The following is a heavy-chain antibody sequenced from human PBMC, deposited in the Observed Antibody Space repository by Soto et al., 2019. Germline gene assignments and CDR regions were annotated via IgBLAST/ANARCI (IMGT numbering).Heavy chain of an antibody. CDR1: GFTFSSYG. Sequence: QVQLVESGGGVVQPGRSLRLSCAASGFTFSSYGMHWVRQAPGKGLEWVAVISYDGSNKYYADSVKGRFTISRDNSKNTLYLQMNSLTAEDTAVYYCAKFTAAMREYYFDYWGQGTLVTVSS. D-gene: IGHD2-2*01. J-gene: IGHJ4*02. CDR2: ISYDGSNK. V-gene: IGHV3-30*18. CDR3: AKFTAAMREYYFDY.